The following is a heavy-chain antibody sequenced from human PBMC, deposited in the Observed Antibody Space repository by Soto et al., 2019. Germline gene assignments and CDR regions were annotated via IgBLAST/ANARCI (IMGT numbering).Heavy chain of an antibody. CDR3: ATYYGGNGSPAYYYGMDV. V-gene: IGHV3-23*01. J-gene: IGHJ6*02. CDR2: ISGSGGST. Sequence: GGSLRLSCAASGFTFSTYAMSWVRQAPGKGLEWVSAISGSGGSTYYADSVKGRFTISRDNSKNTLYLQMNSLRAEDTAVYYCATYYGGNGSPAYYYGMDVWGQGTTVTVSS. D-gene: IGHD4-17*01. CDR1: GFTFSTYA.